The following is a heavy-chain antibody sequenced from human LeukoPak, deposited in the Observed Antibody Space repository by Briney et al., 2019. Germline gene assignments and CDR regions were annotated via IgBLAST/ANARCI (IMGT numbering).Heavy chain of an antibody. V-gene: IGHV3-23*01. CDR3: AKGGVGGSGRNFDY. CDR2: ISSKGDTT. CDR1: GFTFSSSG. D-gene: IGHD1-26*01. J-gene: IGHJ4*02. Sequence: GGSLRLSCAASGFTFSSSGMSWVRQAPGKGLDWVSDISSKGDTTYYAESVKGRFTISGDNSKSTLYLLMSSLRVEDTAVYYCAKGGVGGSGRNFDYWGQGTLVTVSS.